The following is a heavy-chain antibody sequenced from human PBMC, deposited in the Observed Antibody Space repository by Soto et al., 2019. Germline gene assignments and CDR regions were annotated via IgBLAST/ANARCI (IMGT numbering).Heavy chain of an antibody. J-gene: IGHJ3*02. CDR3: ARVPLGGYYDSSGYYPDAFDI. CDR1: GFTFSSYS. CDR2: ISSSSSYI. V-gene: IGHV3-21*01. Sequence: LRLSCAASGFTFSSYSMNWVRQAPGKGLEWVSSISSSSSYIYYADSVKGRFTISRDNAKNSLYLQMNSLRAEDTAVYYCARVPLGGYYDSSGYYPDAFDIWGQGTMVTVSS. D-gene: IGHD3-22*01.